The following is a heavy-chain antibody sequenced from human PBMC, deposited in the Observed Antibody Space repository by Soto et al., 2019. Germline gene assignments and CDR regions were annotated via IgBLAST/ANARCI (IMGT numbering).Heavy chain of an antibody. D-gene: IGHD3-10*01. V-gene: IGHV3-74*01. Sequence: PGGSLRLSCAASGFTFSSYWMHWVRQAPGKGLVWVSRINSDGSSTSYADSVKGRFTISRDNAKNTLYLQMNSLRAEDTAVYYCARGDVLLWFGELLRYYYGMDVWGQGTTVTVSS. CDR1: GFTFSSYW. CDR2: INSDGSST. CDR3: ARGDVLLWFGELLRYYYGMDV. J-gene: IGHJ6*02.